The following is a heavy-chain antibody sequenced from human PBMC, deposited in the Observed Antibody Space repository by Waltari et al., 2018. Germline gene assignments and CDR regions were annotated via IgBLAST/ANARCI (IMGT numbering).Heavy chain of an antibody. D-gene: IGHD1-1*01. Sequence: EAQLVESGGGLTQPGESLRLSCAASGFPFSDHYMDWARQAPGKGLEWIGRIKRRVDSYATQYAASVKGGFIISRDDSTDSLYLQMNSLKTEDTAVYYCAQLGTGHWGQGTLVTVSS. CDR3: AQLGTGH. V-gene: IGHV3-72*01. CDR1: GFPFSDHY. CDR2: IKRRVDSYAT. J-gene: IGHJ1*01.